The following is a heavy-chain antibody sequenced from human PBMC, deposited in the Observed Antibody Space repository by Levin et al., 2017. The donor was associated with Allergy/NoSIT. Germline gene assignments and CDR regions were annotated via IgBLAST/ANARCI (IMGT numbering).Heavy chain of an antibody. CDR3: AAGGLVGYCTSISCPW. Sequence: ASVKVSCKASGYTFTGLFIHWVRQAPGQGLEWMGWINPHSGDSNYVQKFQGRVTLTRDTSISTAYMELSSLTSDDTAVYYCAAGGLVGYCTSISCPWWGQGTLVTVSS. J-gene: IGHJ4*02. D-gene: IGHD2-2*03. V-gene: IGHV1-2*02. CDR2: INPHSGDS. CDR1: GYTFTGLF.